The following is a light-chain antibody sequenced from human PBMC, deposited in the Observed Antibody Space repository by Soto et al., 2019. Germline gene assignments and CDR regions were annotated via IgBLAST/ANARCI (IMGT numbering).Light chain of an antibody. V-gene: IGKV3-20*01. Sequence: EIVLPQSPGTLSLSPGERATLSCRASHSVSSSYLAWYQQKPGQAPRLLIYGASSRATGIPDRFSGSGSGTDFTLTTSRLEPEDFAVYYCQQYASSPQTFGQGTKVEIK. J-gene: IGKJ1*01. CDR2: GAS. CDR3: QQYASSPQT. CDR1: HSVSSSY.